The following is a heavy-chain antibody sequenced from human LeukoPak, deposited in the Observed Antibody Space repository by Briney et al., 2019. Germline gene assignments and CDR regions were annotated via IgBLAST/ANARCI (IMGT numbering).Heavy chain of an antibody. CDR3: AREAVAGFGY. D-gene: IGHD6-19*01. J-gene: IGHJ4*02. Sequence: PGGSLRLSCAASGFTSSSYEMNWVRQAPGKGLEWVSYISSSGSTIYYADSVKGRFTISRDNAKNSLYLQMNSLRAEDTAVYYCAREAVAGFGYWGQGTLVTVSS. V-gene: IGHV3-48*03. CDR1: GFTSSSYE. CDR2: ISSSGSTI.